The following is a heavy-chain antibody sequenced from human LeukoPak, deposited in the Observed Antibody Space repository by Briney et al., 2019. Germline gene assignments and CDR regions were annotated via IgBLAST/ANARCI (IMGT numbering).Heavy chain of an antibody. CDR2: MNPNSGNT. Sequence: ASVKVSCKASGYTFTSYDINWVRQATGQGLEWMGWMNPNSGNTGYAQKFQGRVTMTRNTSISTAYMELSSLRSEDTAVYYCARWGMVIAVVPAAIQDYYYYGMDVWGQGTTVTVSS. CDR1: GYTFTSYD. V-gene: IGHV1-8*01. J-gene: IGHJ6*02. D-gene: IGHD2-2*03. CDR3: ARWGMVIAVVPAAIQDYYYYGMDV.